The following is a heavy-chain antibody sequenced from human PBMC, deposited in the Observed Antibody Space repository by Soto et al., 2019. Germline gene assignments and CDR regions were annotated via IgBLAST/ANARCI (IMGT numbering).Heavy chain of an antibody. CDR2: IYSGGST. CDR1: GFTVSSNY. D-gene: IGHD3-22*01. V-gene: IGHV3-53*04. Sequence: EVQLVESGGGLVQPGGSLRLSCAASGFTVSSNYMSWVRQAPGKGLEWVSVIYSGGSTYYADSVKGRFTISRHNSKNTLYLQMNSLRAEDTAVYYGARDGSSGLSLGAFDIWGQGTMVTVSS. J-gene: IGHJ3*02. CDR3: ARDGSSGLSLGAFDI.